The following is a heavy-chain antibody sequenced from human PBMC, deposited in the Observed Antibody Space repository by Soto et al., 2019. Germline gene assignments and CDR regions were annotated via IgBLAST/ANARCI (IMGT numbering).Heavy chain of an antibody. D-gene: IGHD3-10*01. CDR1: GFTFSSYA. Sequence: GGSLRLSCAASGFTFSSYAMSWVRQAPGKGLEWVSAISGSGGSTYYADSVKGRFTISRDNSKNTLYLQMNSLRAEDTAVYYCAKESYYYGSGSYYRGVFDYWGQGTLVTVSS. CDR3: AKESYYYGSGSYYRGVFDY. J-gene: IGHJ4*02. CDR2: ISGSGGST. V-gene: IGHV3-23*01.